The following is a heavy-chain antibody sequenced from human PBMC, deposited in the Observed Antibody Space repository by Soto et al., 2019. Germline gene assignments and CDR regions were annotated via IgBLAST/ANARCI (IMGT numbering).Heavy chain of an antibody. CDR3: ERRDYYYDSSGYFVSSNFDL. D-gene: IGHD3-22*01. J-gene: IGHJ4*02. Sequence: PSETLSLTCAVSGYSISSGYYWGWIRQPPGKGLEWIGSIYHSGTTYYNPSLKSRVTISVDRSKNQFSLKLNSVTAADTAVYYCERRDYYYDSSGYFVSSNFDLWGQGTQVTVS. CDR1: GYSISSGYY. CDR2: IYHSGTT. V-gene: IGHV4-38-2*01.